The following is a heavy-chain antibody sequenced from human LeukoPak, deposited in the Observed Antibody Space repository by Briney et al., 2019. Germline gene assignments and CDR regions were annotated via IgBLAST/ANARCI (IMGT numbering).Heavy chain of an antibody. V-gene: IGHV4-59*01. D-gene: IGHD3-10*01. CDR3: ARGGGSGRGNWFDP. CDR2: IYYSGST. Sequence: SETLSLTCTVSGGSISPYYWSWVRQPPGKGLEWIGYIYYSGSTNYNPSLKGRVTISVDTSKSQFSLKLSSATAADTAVYYCARGGGSGRGNWFDPWGQGSLVIVSS. J-gene: IGHJ5*02. CDR1: GGSISPYY.